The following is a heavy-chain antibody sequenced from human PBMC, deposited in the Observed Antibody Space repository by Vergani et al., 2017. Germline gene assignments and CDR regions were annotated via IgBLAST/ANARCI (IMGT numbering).Heavy chain of an antibody. CDR3: AKDYLRRPDY. CDR1: GFTVSSNY. CDR2: TVSGGNT. Sequence: EVQLVETGGGLIQPGGSLRLSCAASGFTVSSNYMTWVRQAPGTGLEWVSAITVSGGNTFYADSVKGRFTISRDNSRNTLYLQMNSLRAEDTAVYYWAKDYLRRPDYWGQGTLVTVSS. J-gene: IGHJ4*02. D-gene: IGHD6-6*01. V-gene: IGHV3-53*02.